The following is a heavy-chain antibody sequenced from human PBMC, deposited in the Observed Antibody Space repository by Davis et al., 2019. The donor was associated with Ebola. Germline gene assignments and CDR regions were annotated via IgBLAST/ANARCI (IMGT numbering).Heavy chain of an antibody. J-gene: IGHJ4*02. CDR2: VSHSERER. CDR1: GFTFRNYA. Sequence: LKISCVASGFTFRNYAMHWVRQAPGKGLEWVAVVSHSERERFYADSVKGRFTISRDNSENTLYLQMSSLTVDDTAVYYCVRAVFHEVLDYWGQGTPVTVSS. CDR3: VRAVFHEVLDY. V-gene: IGHV3-30*04. D-gene: IGHD3-3*01.